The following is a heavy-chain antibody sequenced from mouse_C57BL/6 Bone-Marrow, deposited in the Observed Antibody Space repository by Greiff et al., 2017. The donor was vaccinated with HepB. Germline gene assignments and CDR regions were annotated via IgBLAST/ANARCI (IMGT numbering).Heavy chain of an antibody. Sequence: VQLKESGAELVRPGASVKLSCTASGFNIKDDYMHWVKQRPEQGLEWIGWIDPEDGDTEYASKCQGKATITADTSSNTAYLQLSSLTSEDTAVYYCTTGGLGNYWGQGTTLTVSS. CDR3: TTGGLGNY. CDR2: IDPEDGDT. CDR1: GFNIKDDY. V-gene: IGHV14-4*01. J-gene: IGHJ2*01. D-gene: IGHD3-1*01.